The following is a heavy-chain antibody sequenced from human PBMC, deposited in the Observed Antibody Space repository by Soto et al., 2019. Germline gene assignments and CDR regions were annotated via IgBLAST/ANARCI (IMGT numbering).Heavy chain of an antibody. Sequence: SETLSLTCSVSGYSVTSSDYYWAWIRQPPGKGLEWIGSMFYSGLTYYNPSLKSRVTLSVDTSKNQFSVRLNSVTAADTAVYYCAPLSVSLSGHYGIHVWGQGTTVTVSS. J-gene: IGHJ6*02. V-gene: IGHV4-39*01. CDR3: APLSVSLSGHYGIHV. CDR2: MFYSGLT. D-gene: IGHD3-3*01. CDR1: GYSVTSSDYY.